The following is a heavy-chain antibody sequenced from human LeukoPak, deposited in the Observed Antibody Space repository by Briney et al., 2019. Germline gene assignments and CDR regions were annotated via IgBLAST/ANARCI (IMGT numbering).Heavy chain of an antibody. CDR3: AREGQGPIPDY. V-gene: IGHV1-46*01. Sequence: ASVKVSCKASGYTFTSYYMHWVRQAPGQGLEWMGIINPSGGSTSYAQKFQGRVTMTRNTSTSTVYMELSSLRSEDTAVYYCAREGQGPIPDYWGQGTLVTVSS. J-gene: IGHJ4*02. CDR1: GYTFTSYY. CDR2: INPSGGST.